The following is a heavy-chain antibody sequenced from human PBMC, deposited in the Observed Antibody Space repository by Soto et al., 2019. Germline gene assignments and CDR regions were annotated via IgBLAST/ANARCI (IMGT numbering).Heavy chain of an antibody. D-gene: IGHD2-2*01. Sequence: EVQLLESGGGLVQPGGSLRLSCAASGFTFSSYAMSWVRQAAGKGLEWVSAISGSGGSTYYADSVKGRFTISRDNSKNTLYLQMNSLRAEDTAVYYCAKVRVGCSSTSCYGFDYWGQGTLVTLSS. V-gene: IGHV3-23*01. CDR2: ISGSGGST. CDR3: AKVRVGCSSTSCYGFDY. CDR1: GFTFSSYA. J-gene: IGHJ4*02.